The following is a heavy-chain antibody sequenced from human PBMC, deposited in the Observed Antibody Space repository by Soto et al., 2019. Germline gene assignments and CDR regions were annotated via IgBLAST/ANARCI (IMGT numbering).Heavy chain of an antibody. D-gene: IGHD3-22*01. J-gene: IGHJ4*02. CDR2: IYYTGTT. Sequence: SETLSLTCSVSGGSISSDDHYWTWIRQPPGKGLEWIGSIYYTGTTNYNPSLKSRITVSIDTSKNQFSLNLTSVTADDTAVYYCTRYYYESSGYYVYWGQGTLVTVSS. CDR1: GGSISSDDHY. V-gene: IGHV4-30-4*01. CDR3: TRYYYESSGYYVY.